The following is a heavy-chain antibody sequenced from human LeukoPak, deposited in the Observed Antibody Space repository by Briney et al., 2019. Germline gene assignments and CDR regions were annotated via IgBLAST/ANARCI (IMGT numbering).Heavy chain of an antibody. Sequence: ASVKVSCKASRYVFASHWLHWVRQAPGQGLEWVGYIKPDSDATDLAQRFQGRVTLTRDTSISTAYLELNGLTADDTAVYFCAKDDPHQRFDNWGQGTLVTVSS. CDR1: RYVFASHW. V-gene: IGHV1-2*02. CDR2: IKPDSDAT. CDR3: AKDDPHQRFDN. J-gene: IGHJ4*02. D-gene: IGHD2-2*01.